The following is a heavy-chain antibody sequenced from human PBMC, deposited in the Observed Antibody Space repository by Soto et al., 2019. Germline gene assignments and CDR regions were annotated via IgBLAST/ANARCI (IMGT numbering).Heavy chain of an antibody. D-gene: IGHD2-15*01. J-gene: IGHJ6*02. V-gene: IGHV3-23*01. Sequence: QPGGSLRLSCAASGFTFSSFAMSWVRQAPGKGLDWVSAISGSGGSTYSADSVKGRFTISRDNSKNTLYLQMNSLRAEDTAVYYCAKHQFVLGYCSGGSCSDPLGYYGMDVWGQGTTVTSP. CDR3: AKHQFVLGYCSGGSCSDPLGYYGMDV. CDR1: GFTFSSFA. CDR2: ISGSGGST.